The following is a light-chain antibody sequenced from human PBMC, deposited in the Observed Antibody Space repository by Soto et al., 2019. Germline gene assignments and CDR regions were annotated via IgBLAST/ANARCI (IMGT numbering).Light chain of an antibody. CDR1: QSVTSSY. J-gene: IGKJ1*01. Sequence: EIVLTQSPGTLSLSPGERATLSCRASQSVTSSYFAWYQQKPGQAPRLLIFGASSRATGIPDRFSGSGSGTDFTLTISSLQPEDVATYYCQKYNSAPTWTFGQGTKVEIK. CDR2: GAS. CDR3: QKYNSAPTWT. V-gene: IGKV3-20*01.